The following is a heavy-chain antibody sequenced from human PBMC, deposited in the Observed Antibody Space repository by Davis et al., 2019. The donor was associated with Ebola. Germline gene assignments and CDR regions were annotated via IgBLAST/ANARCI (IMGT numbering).Heavy chain of an antibody. V-gene: IGHV3-23*01. CDR2: ISGSGDST. CDR3: AKDPRARIAATGRGYFDY. CDR1: GFTFSSYA. J-gene: IGHJ4*02. Sequence: GESLKISCAASGFTFSSYAMSWVRQAPGKGLEWVSAISGSGDSTYYADSVKGRFTISRDNSKNTLCLQMNSLRAEDTAVYYCAKDPRARIAATGRGYFDYWGQGTLVTVSS. D-gene: IGHD6-13*01.